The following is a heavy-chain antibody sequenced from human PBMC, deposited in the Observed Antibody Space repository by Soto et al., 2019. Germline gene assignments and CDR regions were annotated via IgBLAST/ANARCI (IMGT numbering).Heavy chain of an antibody. CDR3: ARVRRATFFGPLNWFAP. D-gene: IGHD3-3*01. CDR2: INHSGST. CDR1: GGSFSGYY. Sequence: SETLYITCAVYGGSFSGYYWSWIRQPPGKGLEWIGEINHSGSTNYNPSLKSRVTISADTSKNQFSLKLSSVTAADTAVYYCARVRRATFFGPLNWFAPWGQGPLVTVS. J-gene: IGHJ5*02. V-gene: IGHV4-34*01.